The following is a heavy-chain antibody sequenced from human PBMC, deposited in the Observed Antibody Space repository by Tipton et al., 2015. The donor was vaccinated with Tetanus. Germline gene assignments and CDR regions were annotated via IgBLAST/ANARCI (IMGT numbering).Heavy chain of an antibody. Sequence: GLVKPSQALSLTCTVSGGSISSGGYYWSWVRQHPGEGLEWIGDIYYSGSTDYNPSLKSRVTISADTSKNQFSLKLQSVTDADAAVYYCARERARGARGWNYFDYWGQGTLVTVSS. CDR3: ARERARGARGWNYFDY. CDR1: GGSISSGGYY. CDR2: IYYSGST. V-gene: IGHV4-31*03. D-gene: IGHD1-26*01. J-gene: IGHJ4*02.